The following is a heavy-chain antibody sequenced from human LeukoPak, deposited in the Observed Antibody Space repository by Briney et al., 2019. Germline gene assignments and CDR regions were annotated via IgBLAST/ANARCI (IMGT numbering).Heavy chain of an antibody. J-gene: IGHJ5*02. CDR1: GYTFTSYG. CDR2: ISAYNGNT. CDR3: ARDRRSDYYGSGSYFNWFDP. V-gene: IGHV1-18*01. D-gene: IGHD3-10*01. Sequence: ASVKVSCKASGYTFTSYGIGWVRQAPGQGLEWMGWISAYNGNTNYAQKLQGRVTMTTDTSTSTAYMNLRSLRSDDTAVYYCARDRRSDYYGSGSYFNWFDPWGQGTLVTVSP.